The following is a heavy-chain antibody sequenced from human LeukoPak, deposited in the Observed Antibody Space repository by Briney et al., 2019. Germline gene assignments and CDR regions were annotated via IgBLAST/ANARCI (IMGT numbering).Heavy chain of an antibody. CDR2: IYYSGST. CDR1: GGSISSSSYY. J-gene: IGHJ4*02. Sequence: PSETLSLTCTVSGGSISSSSYYWSWIRQPPGKGLEWIGYIYYSGSTNYNPSLKSRVTISVDTSKNQFSLKLSSVTAADTAVYYCARRTRYSGSYFDYWGQGTLVTVSS. CDR3: ARRTRYSGSYFDY. D-gene: IGHD1-26*01. V-gene: IGHV4-61*05.